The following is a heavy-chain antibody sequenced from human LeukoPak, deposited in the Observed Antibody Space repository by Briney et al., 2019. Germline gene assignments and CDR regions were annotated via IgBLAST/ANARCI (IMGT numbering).Heavy chain of an antibody. Sequence: ASVKVSCKASGYTFTGYYMHWVRQAPGQGLEWMGWINPNSGGTNYAQKFQGRVTMTRDTSISTAYMELSRLRSDDTAVYYCARGLLWFGELFPNWFDPWGQGTLVTVSS. J-gene: IGHJ5*02. CDR2: INPNSGGT. CDR1: GYTFTGYY. CDR3: ARGLLWFGELFPNWFDP. V-gene: IGHV1-2*02. D-gene: IGHD3-10*01.